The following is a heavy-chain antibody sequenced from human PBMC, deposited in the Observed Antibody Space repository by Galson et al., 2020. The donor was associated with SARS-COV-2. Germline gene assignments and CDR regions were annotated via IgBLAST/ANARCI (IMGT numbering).Heavy chain of an antibody. J-gene: IGHJ4*02. Sequence: SETLSLTCTVSGGSISSSSYYWGWIRQPPGKGLEWIGSIYYRGSTYYNPSLKSRVTISVDTSKNQFSLKLSSVTAADTAVYYCARRGVRYSYDSPWNYWGQGTLVTVSS. V-gene: IGHV4-39*01. D-gene: IGHD5-18*01. CDR1: GGSISSSSYY. CDR3: ARRGVRYSYDSPWNY. CDR2: IYYRGST.